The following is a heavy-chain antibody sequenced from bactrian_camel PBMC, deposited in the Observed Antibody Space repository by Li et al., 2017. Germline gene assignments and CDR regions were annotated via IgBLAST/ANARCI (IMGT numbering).Heavy chain of an antibody. D-gene: IGHD7*01. V-gene: IGHV3S63*01. Sequence: VQLVESGGGSVQAGGSLRLSCTASGFRFDDSDMGWFRQAPGKEREVVAVRVNDGSTTYADSVKGRFTISKDNAKKTLYLQMNSLKPEDSAMYYCAKPPGNSDCYSGVWWLNPEHTYGGQGTQVTVS. CDR1: GFRFDDSD. CDR2: RVNDGST. J-gene: IGHJ4*01. CDR3: AKPPGNSDCYSGVWWLNPEHTY.